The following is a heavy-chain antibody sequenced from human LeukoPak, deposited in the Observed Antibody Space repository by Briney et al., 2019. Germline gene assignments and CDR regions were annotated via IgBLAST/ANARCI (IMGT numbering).Heavy chain of an antibody. CDR1: GFTFSSYG. D-gene: IGHD1-7*01. V-gene: IGHV3-23*01. J-gene: IGHJ4*02. CDR2: ISTRSDAK. CDR3: AKLRLTGTTDFFDY. Sequence: GGSLRLSCAASGFTFSSYGMSWVRQAPGKGLEWVSVISTRSDAKYYADSVKGRFTISRDNSKNTLYLQMNSLRAEDTAVYYCAKLRLTGTTDFFDYSGQGTLVTVSS.